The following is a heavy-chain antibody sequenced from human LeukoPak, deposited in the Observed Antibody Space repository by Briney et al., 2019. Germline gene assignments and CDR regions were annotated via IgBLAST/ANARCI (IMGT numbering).Heavy chain of an antibody. J-gene: IGHJ4*02. V-gene: IGHV3-15*01. D-gene: IGHD6-13*01. CDR2: IKSKTDGGTT. CDR3: TTKYTSSWSPTN. Sequence: GGSLRLSCAASGVTFSNAWMTWVRQAPGKGLEWVGRIKSKTDGGTTDYAALVKGRFTISRDDSKNTLYLQMNSLKTEDTAVYYCTTKYTSSWSPTNWGQGTLVTVSS. CDR1: GVTFSNAW.